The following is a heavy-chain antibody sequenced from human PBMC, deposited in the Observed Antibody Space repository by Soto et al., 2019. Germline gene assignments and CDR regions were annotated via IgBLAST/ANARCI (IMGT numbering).Heavy chain of an antibody. V-gene: IGHV1-2*02. CDR3: AREGSQLGDYYYYYGMDV. Sequence: GAAVKVSCKASGYTFTGYYMHWVRQAPGQGLEWMGWINPNSGGTNYAQKFQGRVTMTRDTSISTAYMELSRLRSDDTAVYYCAREGSQLGDYYYYYGMDVWGQGTTVTVSS. D-gene: IGHD6-13*01. CDR2: INPNSGGT. CDR1: GYTFTGYY. J-gene: IGHJ6*02.